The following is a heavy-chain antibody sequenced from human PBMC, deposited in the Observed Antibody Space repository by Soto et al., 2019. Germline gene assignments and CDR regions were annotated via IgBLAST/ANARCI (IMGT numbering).Heavy chain of an antibody. D-gene: IGHD7-27*01. J-gene: IGHJ3*01. CDR3: VKRGRNWGAFDF. V-gene: IGHV3-23*01. CDR1: GFILNNNA. CDR2: IGGTDVDSVGVP. Sequence: VQLLESGGDLVQPGGSLRLSCVASGFILNNNAMSWVRQPPGKGLEWVSTIGGTDVDSVGVPWYEDSVKGGFTISRDSSANTLFLHMDNLRAEDSALYYCVKRGRNWGAFDFWGQGTTVVVSS.